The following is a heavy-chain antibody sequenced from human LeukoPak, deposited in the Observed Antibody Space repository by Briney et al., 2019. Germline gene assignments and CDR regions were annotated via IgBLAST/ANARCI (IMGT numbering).Heavy chain of an antibody. CDR1: GGSISSSNW. CDR3: AREKTAYYYDSSGYSEGAFDI. CDR2: IYHSGST. J-gene: IGHJ3*02. V-gene: IGHV4-4*02. D-gene: IGHD3-22*01. Sequence: KASETLSLTCAVSGGSISSSNWWSWVRQPPGKGLEWIGEIYHSGSTNYNPSLKSRVTISVDESKNQFSLKLSSVTAADTAVYYCAREKTAYYYDSSGYSEGAFDIWGQGTMVTVSS.